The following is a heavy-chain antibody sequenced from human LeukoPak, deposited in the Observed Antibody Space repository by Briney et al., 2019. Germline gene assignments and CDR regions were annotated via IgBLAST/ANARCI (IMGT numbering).Heavy chain of an antibody. Sequence: SETLSLTCTVSSASISSTNHNWGWLRQPPGKGPEWIGNIYFSGTSYYNPSLKSRVIISVDTSKSQFPLELNSVTAADTAVYYCARHAWGLNAFDVWGRGTMVIVSS. J-gene: IGHJ3*01. CDR3: ARHAWGLNAFDV. V-gene: IGHV4-39*01. D-gene: IGHD3-16*01. CDR1: SASISSTNHN. CDR2: IYFSGTS.